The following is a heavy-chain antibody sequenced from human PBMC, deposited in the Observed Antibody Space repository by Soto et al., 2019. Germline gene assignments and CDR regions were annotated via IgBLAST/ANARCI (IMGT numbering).Heavy chain of an antibody. CDR1: GYSFTSYW. V-gene: IGHV5-51*01. Sequence: GESLKISCKGSGYSFTSYWIGWVRQMPGKGLEWMGIIYPGDSDTRYSPSFQGQVTISADKSISTAYLQWSSLKASDTAMYYCARHEPSDYDFWSGPGYVPSENNWFDPWGQGTLVTVSS. D-gene: IGHD3-3*01. CDR2: IYPGDSDT. CDR3: ARHEPSDYDFWSGPGYVPSENNWFDP. J-gene: IGHJ5*02.